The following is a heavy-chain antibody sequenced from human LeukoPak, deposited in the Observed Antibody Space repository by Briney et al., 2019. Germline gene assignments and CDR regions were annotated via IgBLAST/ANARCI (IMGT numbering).Heavy chain of an antibody. CDR3: ASRYCSSSNCFHFED. J-gene: IGHJ4*02. D-gene: IGHD2-2*01. Sequence: PGGSLRLSCAASGFTFSSYAMSWVRQAPGKGLEWVSAISGSGGSTYYADSVKGRFTISRDNSKNTLYLQMGSLRAEDMAVYYCASRYCSSSNCFHFEDWGQGTLVTVSS. V-gene: IGHV3-23*01. CDR1: GFTFSSYA. CDR2: ISGSGGST.